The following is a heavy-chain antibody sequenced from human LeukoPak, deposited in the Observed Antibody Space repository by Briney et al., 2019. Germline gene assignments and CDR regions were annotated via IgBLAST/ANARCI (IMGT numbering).Heavy chain of an antibody. V-gene: IGHV4-39*01. CDR3: AVAAARGGGNSPGFAFDI. CDR1: GGSISSSSYY. CDR2: IYYSGST. D-gene: IGHD4-23*01. Sequence: SETLSLTCISGGSISSSSYYWGWIRQPPGKGLEWIGSIYYSGSTYYNPSLKSRVTISVDTSKNQFSLQLNSVTPEDTAVYYCAVAAARGGGNSPGFAFDIWGQGTMVTVSS. J-gene: IGHJ3*02.